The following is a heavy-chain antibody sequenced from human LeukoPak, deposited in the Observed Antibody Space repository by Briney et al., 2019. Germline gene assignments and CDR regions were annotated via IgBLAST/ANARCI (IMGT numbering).Heavy chain of an antibody. J-gene: IGHJ3*02. Sequence: SETLSLTCAAYGGSFSGYYWSWIRQPPGKGLEWIGEINHSGSTNYNPSLKSRVTISVDTSKNQFSLKLSSVTAADTAVYYCARRHMVRGRNAFDIWGQGTMVTVSS. D-gene: IGHD3-10*01. CDR3: ARRHMVRGRNAFDI. CDR2: INHSGST. V-gene: IGHV4-34*01. CDR1: GGSFSGYY.